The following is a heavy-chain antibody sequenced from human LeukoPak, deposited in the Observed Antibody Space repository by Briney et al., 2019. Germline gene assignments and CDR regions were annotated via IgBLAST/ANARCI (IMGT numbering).Heavy chain of an antibody. CDR1: GFTFSSYA. V-gene: IGHV3-30*04. D-gene: IGHD3-10*01. Sequence: GRSLRLSCAASGFTFSSYAMHWVRQAPGKGLESVAVISYDGSNKYYADSVKGRFTISRDNSKNTLYLQMNSLRAEDTAVYYCARVYYYGSGSYSGDYWGQGTLVTVSS. J-gene: IGHJ4*02. CDR2: ISYDGSNK. CDR3: ARVYYYGSGSYSGDY.